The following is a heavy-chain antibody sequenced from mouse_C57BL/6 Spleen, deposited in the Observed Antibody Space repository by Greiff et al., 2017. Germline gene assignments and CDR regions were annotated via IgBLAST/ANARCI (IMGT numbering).Heavy chain of an antibody. Sequence: QVQLKQSGPELVKPGASVKISCKASGYAFSSSWMNWVKQRPGKGLEWIGRIYPGDGDTNYNGKFKGKATLTADKSSSTAYMQLSSLTSEDSAVYFCARWEDVRYAMDYWGQGTSVTVSS. CDR1: GYAFSSSW. D-gene: IGHD3-2*02. CDR3: ARWEDVRYAMDY. CDR2: IYPGDGDT. V-gene: IGHV1-82*01. J-gene: IGHJ4*01.